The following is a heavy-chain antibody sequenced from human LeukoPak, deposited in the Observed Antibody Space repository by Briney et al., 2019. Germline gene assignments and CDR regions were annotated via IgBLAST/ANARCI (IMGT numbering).Heavy chain of an antibody. CDR3: AKTHDYDSHAFDI. D-gene: IGHD3-3*01. CDR1: GFTFSNYN. V-gene: IGHV3-21*01. CDR2: ISSSSSYI. Sequence: GGSLRLSCAASGFTFSNYNMNWVRQAPGKGLEWVSSISSSSSYIYYADSVKGRFTISRDNAKNSLYLQMHSLRAEDTAVYYCAKTHDYDSHAFDIWGQGTMVTVSS. J-gene: IGHJ3*02.